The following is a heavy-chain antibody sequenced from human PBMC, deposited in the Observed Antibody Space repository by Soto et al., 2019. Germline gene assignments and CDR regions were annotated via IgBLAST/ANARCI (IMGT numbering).Heavy chain of an antibody. CDR2: ISYDGSNK. J-gene: IGHJ6*02. CDR1: GFTFSSYA. D-gene: IGHD1-26*01. V-gene: IGHV3-30-3*01. CDR3: AGEEPPYGMDV. Sequence: PGGSLRLSCAASGFTFSSYAMHWVRQAPGKGLEWVAVISYDGSNKYYADSVKGRSTISRDNSKNTLYLQMNSLRAEDTAVYYCAGEEPPYGMDVWGQGTTVTVSS.